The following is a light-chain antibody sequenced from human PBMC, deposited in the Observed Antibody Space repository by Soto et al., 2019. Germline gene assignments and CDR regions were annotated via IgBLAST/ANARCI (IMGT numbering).Light chain of an antibody. V-gene: IGLV2-14*03. CDR3: SSYPNINTRACV. J-gene: IGLJ1*01. Sequence: QSALTQPASVSGSPGQSITIACTGTSGDLGSYNRVSWYQKHPGKTPKRMIYVVTDRTSGVSNRFSGSKSGNKASLTISGLQDEDEAEYYCSSYPNINTRACVFGTGTKVTVL. CDR2: VVT. CDR1: SGDLGSYNR.